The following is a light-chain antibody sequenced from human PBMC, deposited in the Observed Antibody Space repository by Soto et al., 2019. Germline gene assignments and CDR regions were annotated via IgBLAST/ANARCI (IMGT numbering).Light chain of an antibody. CDR2: EVS. Sequence: QSALTQPASVSGSPGQSITISCTGTSSDIGGYKYVSWYQQHPGKVPKVMIYEVSNRPSGVSNRFSGSKSGNTASLTISGLQAEDEADYYCSSYTSSSTYWVFGGGTQLTVL. CDR1: SSDIGGYKY. V-gene: IGLV2-14*01. CDR3: SSYTSSSTYWV. J-gene: IGLJ3*02.